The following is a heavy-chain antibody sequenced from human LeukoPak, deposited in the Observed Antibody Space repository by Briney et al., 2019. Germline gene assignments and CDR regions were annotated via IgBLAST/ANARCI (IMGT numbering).Heavy chain of an antibody. Sequence: PSETLSLTCAVYGGSFSGYYRSWFRQPQGKGLEWFGEINHSGSTNYNPSLKSRVTISVDTSKNQFSLKLSSVTAADTAVYYCARVGCSGGSCYRYFDLWGRGTLVTVSS. V-gene: IGHV4-34*01. J-gene: IGHJ2*01. CDR1: GGSFSGYY. D-gene: IGHD2-15*01. CDR3: ARVGCSGGSCYRYFDL. CDR2: INHSGST.